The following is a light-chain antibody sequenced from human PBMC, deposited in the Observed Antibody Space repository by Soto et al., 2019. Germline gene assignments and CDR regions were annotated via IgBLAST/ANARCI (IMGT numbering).Light chain of an antibody. CDR1: SSDVGFDNY. Sequence: QSALIQPPSASGSPGQSVTISCTGTSSDVGFDNYVSWYQQHPGKAPKLIIYEVNKRPSGVPYRFSGSKSGNTASLTVSGLQAEDEAEYHCCSYAGRNTVVFGTGTKLTVL. CDR3: CSYAGRNTVV. V-gene: IGLV2-8*01. CDR2: EVN. J-gene: IGLJ1*01.